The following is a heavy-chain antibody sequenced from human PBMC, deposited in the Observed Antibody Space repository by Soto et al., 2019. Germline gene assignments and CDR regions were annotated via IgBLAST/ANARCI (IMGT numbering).Heavy chain of an antibody. V-gene: IGHV3-30*18. D-gene: IGHD4-17*01. J-gene: IGHJ4*02. CDR3: AKAITNRLRVVDY. CDR1: GFTFSSYG. Sequence: GGSLRLSCAASGFTFSSYGMHWVRQAPGKGLEWVAVISYDGSNKYYADSVKGRFTISRDNSKNTLYMQMNSLRVEDTAIYYCAKAITNRLRVVDYWGLGTLVTVSS. CDR2: ISYDGSNK.